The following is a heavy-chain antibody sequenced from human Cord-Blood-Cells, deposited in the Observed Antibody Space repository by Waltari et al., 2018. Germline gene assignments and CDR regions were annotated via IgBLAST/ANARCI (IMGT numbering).Heavy chain of an antibody. V-gene: IGHV3-33*01. CDR1: GFTFSSYG. CDR2: IWYDGSNK. D-gene: IGHD6-6*01. J-gene: IGHJ3*02. CDR3: ARDSSSSYAFDI. Sequence: QVQLVESGGGVVQPGRSLRLSCAASGFTFSSYGMPWVRQAPGKGLEWVAVIWYDGSNKYYADSVKCRFTISRDNSKNTLYLQMNSLRAEDTAVYYCARDSSSSYAFDIWGQGTMVTVSS.